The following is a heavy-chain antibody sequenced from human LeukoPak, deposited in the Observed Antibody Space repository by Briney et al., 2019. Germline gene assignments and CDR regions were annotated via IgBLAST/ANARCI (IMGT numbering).Heavy chain of an antibody. D-gene: IGHD3-22*01. J-gene: IGHJ3*02. CDR3: ARDYYDSSGYYTDAFDI. CDR1: GGSISSYY. Sequence: SETLSLTCTVSGGSISSYYWSWIRQPPGKGLEWIGYIYYSGSTNYNPSLKSRVTISVDTSKNQFSLKLSSVTAADTAVYYCARDYYDSSGYYTDAFDIWGQGTMVTVSS. V-gene: IGHV4-59*01. CDR2: IYYSGST.